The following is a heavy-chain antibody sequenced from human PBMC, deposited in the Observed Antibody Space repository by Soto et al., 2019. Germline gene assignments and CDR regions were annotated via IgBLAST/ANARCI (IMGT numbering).Heavy chain of an antibody. CDR3: SRRAPEGFDA. CDR2: INNFGDT. J-gene: IGHJ5*02. CDR1: GGSLSSSPYF. V-gene: IGHV4-39*01. Sequence: QLQLQESGPGLVKASETLSLTCTVSGGSLSSSPYFWGWIRRPPGKGLEFIGSINNFGDTYYNPSLESRVTLSVDTSKNQFSLRVTSVTATDTGLYYCSRRAPEGFDAWGQGTLVTVSS.